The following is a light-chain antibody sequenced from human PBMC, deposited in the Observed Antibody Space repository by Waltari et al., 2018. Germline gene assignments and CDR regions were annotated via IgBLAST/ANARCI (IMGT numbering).Light chain of an antibody. CDR1: QSLVYSDGNHY. Sequence: DVVMTQSPLSLPVTLGQPASISCRSSQSLVYSDGNHYLNWFQQRPGQSPRRLIYKVSNRDSGVPDRFSGSGSGTDFTLKISRVEAEDVGVYYCMQGTHWPPMYTFGQGTKLEIK. J-gene: IGKJ2*01. V-gene: IGKV2-30*01. CDR2: KVS. CDR3: MQGTHWPPMYT.